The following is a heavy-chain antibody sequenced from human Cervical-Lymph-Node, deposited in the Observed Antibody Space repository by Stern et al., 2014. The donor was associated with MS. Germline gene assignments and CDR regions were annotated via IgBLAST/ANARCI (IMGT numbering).Heavy chain of an antibody. CDR2: FNPSGGKT. Sequence: VQLVESGAEIRKPGASVKISCEASGYTFTTYYMHWVRQAPGQGLEWVALFNPSGGKTTYAQRFQGRVTVTGDTSTSTVYMELTGLRSEDTAVYYCARVLSLATSDSWGQGTLVIASS. J-gene: IGHJ4*02. V-gene: IGHV1-46*01. CDR3: ARVLSLATSDS. CDR1: GYTFTTYY. D-gene: IGHD1-1*01.